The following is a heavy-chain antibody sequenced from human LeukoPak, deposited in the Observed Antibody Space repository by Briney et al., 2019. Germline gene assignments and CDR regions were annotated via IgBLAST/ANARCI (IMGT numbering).Heavy chain of an antibody. CDR3: ARERYSYGLFDY. D-gene: IGHD5-18*01. V-gene: IGHV3-30*04. CDR2: ISHDGSDK. CDR1: GFTFSNYA. Sequence: GGSLRLSCAASGFTFSNYAMHWVRQAPGKGLEWVAVISHDGSDKYYADSVKGRFSISRDNSKNKVYLQMNSLRAEDTAVYYCARERYSYGLFDYWGQGTLVTVSS. J-gene: IGHJ4*02.